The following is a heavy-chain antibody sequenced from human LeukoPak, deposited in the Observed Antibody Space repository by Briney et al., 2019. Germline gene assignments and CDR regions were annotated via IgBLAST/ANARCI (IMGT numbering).Heavy chain of an antibody. CDR1: GYTFTGYY. J-gene: IGHJ6*02. CDR3: ARAFIAAAGAYYYYGMDV. Sequence: EASVKVSCKASGYTFTGYYMHWVRQAPGQGLGWMGWINPNSGGTNYAQKFQGRVTMTRDTSISTAYMELSRLRSDDTAVYYCARAFIAAAGAYYYYGMDVWGQGTTVTVSS. V-gene: IGHV1-2*02. CDR2: INPNSGGT. D-gene: IGHD6-13*01.